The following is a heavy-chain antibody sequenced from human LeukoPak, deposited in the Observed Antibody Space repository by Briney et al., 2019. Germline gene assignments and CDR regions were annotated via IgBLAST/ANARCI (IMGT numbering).Heavy chain of an antibody. CDR3: ARDLAQGGYSSTTTDP. Sequence: GASVKVSCKASGGTFSSYAISWVRQAPGQGLEWMGRIIPILSIANYAQKFQGRVTITADKSTTTTYMELSSLRSEDTAVYYCARDLAQGGYSSTTTDPWGQGTLVTVSS. CDR2: IIPILSIA. CDR1: GGTFSSYA. D-gene: IGHD6-13*01. J-gene: IGHJ5*02. V-gene: IGHV1-69*04.